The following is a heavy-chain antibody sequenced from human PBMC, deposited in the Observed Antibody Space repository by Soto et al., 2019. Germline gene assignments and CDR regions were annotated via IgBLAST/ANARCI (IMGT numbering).Heavy chain of an antibody. CDR1: GFTFRSYG. CDR3: AGWNYDY. Sequence: GGSLRLSCAASGFTFRSYGIMWFRQAPGKGREWVSAISQSAGGNTYYADSVKGRFTISRDDSKNTLYLQMDSLRPEDTAQYYCAGWNYDYWGQGTQVTVSS. CDR2: ISQSAGGNT. V-gene: IGHV3-23*01. D-gene: IGHD1-7*01. J-gene: IGHJ4*02.